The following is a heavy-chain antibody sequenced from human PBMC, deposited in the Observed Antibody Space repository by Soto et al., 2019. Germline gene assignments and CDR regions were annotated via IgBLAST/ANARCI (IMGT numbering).Heavy chain of an antibody. Sequence: ETLSLTCTVSGGSISSYYWDWLRQPPGKGLEWIGTTYYNGNAYYNPSLKSRVSMSVDTSKNQFSLKLVSVTAADTAVYYCARHFVAVVIKGWGYWGQGTLVTVSS. J-gene: IGHJ4*02. CDR3: ARHFVAVVIKGWGY. CDR1: GGSISSYY. V-gene: IGHV4-39*01. D-gene: IGHD3-10*01. CDR2: TYYNGNA.